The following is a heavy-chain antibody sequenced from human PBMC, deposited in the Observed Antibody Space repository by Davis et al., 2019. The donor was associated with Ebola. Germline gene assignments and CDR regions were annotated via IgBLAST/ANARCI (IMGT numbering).Heavy chain of an antibody. D-gene: IGHD3-16*01. CDR2: IRYDGSNK. Sequence: GESLKISCAASGFTFSSYGMHWVRQAPGKGLEWVAFIRYDGSNKYYADSVKGRFTISRDNSKNSLYLQMNSLRAEDMAVCYCARALGGEDDWGQGTLVTVSS. V-gene: IGHV3-30*02. CDR3: ARALGGEDD. CDR1: GFTFSSYG. J-gene: IGHJ4*02.